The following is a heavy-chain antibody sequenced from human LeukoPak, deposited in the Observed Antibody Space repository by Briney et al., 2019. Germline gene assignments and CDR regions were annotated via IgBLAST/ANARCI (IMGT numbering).Heavy chain of an antibody. V-gene: IGHV4-59*10. Sequence: SETLSLTCSVDGGSIGGLCWNWLRPAHGQGLEWIGHSFTNVSPNYSPSRKSRVTFSRHTARSQIYLRKTSVSAPDTAIYYCARSEEGWFYDSAGYCEPFDLWGEGIMV. J-gene: IGHJ3*01. CDR3: ARSEEGWFYDSAGYCEPFDL. D-gene: IGHD2-15*01. CDR1: GGSIGGLC. CDR2: SFTNVSP.